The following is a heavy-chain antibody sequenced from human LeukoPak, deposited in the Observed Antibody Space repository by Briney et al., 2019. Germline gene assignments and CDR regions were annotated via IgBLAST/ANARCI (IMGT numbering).Heavy chain of an antibody. CDR1: VFTFGDYA. CDR2: IRSKAYCGTT. D-gene: IGHD3-9*01. Sequence: GGSLRLSCTASVFTFGDYAMSWVRQAPWKGLEWVGFIRSKAYCGTTEYAASVKGRFTISRDDSKSIAYLQMNSLKTEDTAVYYCTRELHYDILTGYFPYYFDYWGQGTLVTVSS. V-gene: IGHV3-49*04. J-gene: IGHJ4*02. CDR3: TRELHYDILTGYFPYYFDY.